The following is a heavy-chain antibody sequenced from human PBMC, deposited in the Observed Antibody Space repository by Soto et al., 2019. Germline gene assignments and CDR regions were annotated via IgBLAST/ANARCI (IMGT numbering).Heavy chain of an antibody. J-gene: IGHJ4*02. CDR1: AGTFRSYA. CDR3: ARGPRKYYYDSSGYFDY. Sequence: VASVKVSCKGSAGTFRSYAISWVRQATGQGLEWMGGIIPIFGTANYAQKFQGRVTITADESTSTAYMELSSLRSEDTAVYYCARGPRKYYYDSSGYFDYWGQGTLVTVSS. CDR2: IIPIFGTA. D-gene: IGHD3-22*01. V-gene: IGHV1-69*13.